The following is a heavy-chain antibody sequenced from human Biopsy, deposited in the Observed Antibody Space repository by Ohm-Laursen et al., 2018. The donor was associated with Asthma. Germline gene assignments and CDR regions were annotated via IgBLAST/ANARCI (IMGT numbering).Heavy chain of an antibody. CDR1: GYTFNSAG. D-gene: IGHD3-10*01. CDR2: ISVYNGNT. V-gene: IGHV1-18*01. CDR3: ARAVDYSHYYGIDV. Sequence: APVKVSCKTSGYTFNSAGITWVRQAPGQGLEWMGWISVYNGNTKVSQKLQDRVTMITDTSTSTAYMELRSLRSDDTAVYFCARAVDYSHYYGIDVWGQGTTVTVS. J-gene: IGHJ6*02.